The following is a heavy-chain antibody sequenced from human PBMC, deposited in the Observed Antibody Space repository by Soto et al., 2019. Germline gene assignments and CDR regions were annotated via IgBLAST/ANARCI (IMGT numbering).Heavy chain of an antibody. CDR3: ATRKRRFLEWYLDY. Sequence: GGSLRLSCAASGFTFSSYSMNWVRQAPGKGLEWVSYISSSSSTIYYADSVKGRFTISRDNAKNSLYLQMNSLRAEDTAVYYCATRKRRFLEWYLDYWGQGTLVTVSS. D-gene: IGHD3-3*01. V-gene: IGHV3-48*01. J-gene: IGHJ4*02. CDR1: GFTFSSYS. CDR2: ISSSSSTI.